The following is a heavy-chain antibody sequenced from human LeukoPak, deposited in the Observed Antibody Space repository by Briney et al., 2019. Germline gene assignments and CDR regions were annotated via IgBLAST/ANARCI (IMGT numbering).Heavy chain of an antibody. CDR3: AREGSYYGPKKAFDI. Sequence: ASVKVSCKASGYTFTSYGISWVRQAPGQGLEWMGWISAYNGNTNYAQKLQGRVTMTTDTSTSTAYMELRSLRSDDTAVYYCAREGSYYGPKKAFDIWGQGTMVTVSS. D-gene: IGHD1-26*01. CDR2: ISAYNGNT. J-gene: IGHJ3*02. CDR1: GYTFTSYG. V-gene: IGHV1-18*01.